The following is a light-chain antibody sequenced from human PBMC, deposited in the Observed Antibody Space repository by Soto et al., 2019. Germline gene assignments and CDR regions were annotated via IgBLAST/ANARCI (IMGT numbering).Light chain of an antibody. J-gene: IGLJ2*01. CDR1: SGHSSNI. V-gene: IGLV4-60*03. CDR3: ETWDSNTRV. Sequence: QPVLTQSSSASASLGSSVKFTCTLSSGHSSNIIAWHQQQPGKAPRYLMKLERSGNYIKGSGVPDRFSGSSSGADRYLTISNPQSEDEADYYCETWDSNTRVFGGGTKLTVL. CDR2: LERSGNY.